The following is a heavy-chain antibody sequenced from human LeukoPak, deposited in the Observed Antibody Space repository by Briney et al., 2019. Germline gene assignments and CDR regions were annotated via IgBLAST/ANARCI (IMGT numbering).Heavy chain of an antibody. CDR1: GYTFTSYG. V-gene: IGHV1-18*01. CDR2: ISDYNGNT. Sequence: ASVKVPCKASGYTFTSYGISWVRQAPGQGLEWMGWISDYNGNTNYAQKLQGRVTMTTDTSTSTAYMELRSLRSDDTAVYYCARDLYRDSLPVSWFDLWGQGTLVTVSS. D-gene: IGHD4-11*01. J-gene: IGHJ5*02. CDR3: ARDLYRDSLPVSWFDL.